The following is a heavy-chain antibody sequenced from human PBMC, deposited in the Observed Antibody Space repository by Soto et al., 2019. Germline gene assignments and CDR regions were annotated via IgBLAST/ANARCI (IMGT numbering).Heavy chain of an antibody. CDR3: TRVIGGKGAY. J-gene: IGHJ4*02. CDR2: IDEYGSTI. Sequence: EVQLVESGGGLVQPGGSLRLSCAASGFTFSSYWMHWVRQVPGKGLLWVSRIDEYGSTINYADSVRGRFTISRDNARNTLYLEMNSLRSEDTALYYCTRVIGGKGAYWGPGTLVTVSS. CDR1: GFTFSSYW. D-gene: IGHD3-10*01. V-gene: IGHV3-74*01.